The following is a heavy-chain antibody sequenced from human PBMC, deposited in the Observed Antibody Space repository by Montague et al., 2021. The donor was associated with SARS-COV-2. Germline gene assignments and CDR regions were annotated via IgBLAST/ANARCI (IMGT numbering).Heavy chain of an antibody. CDR3: ARAPIVVSGKNALDI. CDR2: IYHTGST. D-gene: IGHD6-19*01. V-gene: IGHV4-4*02. Sequence: SETLSLTCAVSGASISSSHWWSWIRQPPGKGLEWMGEIYHTGSTNYNPSLKSRVTISVDKSKNQFSPKLSSVAAADTAVYFCARAPIVVSGKNALDIWGQGTMVTVSS. CDR1: GASISSSHW. J-gene: IGHJ3*02.